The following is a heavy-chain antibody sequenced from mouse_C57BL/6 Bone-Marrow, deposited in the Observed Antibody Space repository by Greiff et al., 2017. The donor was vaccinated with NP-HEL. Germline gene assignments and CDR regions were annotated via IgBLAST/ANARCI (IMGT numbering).Heavy chain of an antibody. CDR1: GFNIKDDY. J-gene: IGHJ3*01. CDR3: TSISRGFAY. Sequence: EVQRVESGAELVRPGASVKLSCTASGFNIKDDYMHWVKQRPEQGLEWIGWIDPENGDTEYASKFQGKATITADTSSNTAYLQLSSLTSEDTAVYYCTSISRGFAYWGQGTLVTVSA. V-gene: IGHV14-4*01. CDR2: IDPENGDT.